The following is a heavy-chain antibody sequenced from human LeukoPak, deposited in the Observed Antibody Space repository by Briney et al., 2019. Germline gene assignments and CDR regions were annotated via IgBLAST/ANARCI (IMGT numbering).Heavy chain of an antibody. Sequence: SETLSLTCAVSGYSISSGYYWGCIRQPPGKGQEYNGSIYHSGSTYYNPSLKSRVTISVDTSKNQFSLKLSSVTAADTAVYLWARQAWLQGSGAYFDYCGQGTLVTVSS. CDR1: GYSISSGYY. V-gene: IGHV4-38-2*01. CDR3: ARQAWLQGSGAYFDY. J-gene: IGHJ4*02. D-gene: IGHD5-12*01. CDR2: IYHSGST.